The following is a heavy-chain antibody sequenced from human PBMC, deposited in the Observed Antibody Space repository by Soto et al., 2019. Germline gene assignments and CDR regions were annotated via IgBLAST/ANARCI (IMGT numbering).Heavy chain of an antibody. CDR1: GGSISSYY. V-gene: IGHV4-59*01. CDR2: IYYSGST. D-gene: IGHD4-17*01. J-gene: IGHJ4*02. Sequence: SETLSLTCTVSGGSISSYYWSWIRQPPGKGLEWIGYIYYSGSTNYNPSLKSRLTITKDTSKNQVVLTMTNMDPVDTATYYCAHSYGGADFDYWGQGTLVTVS. CDR3: AHSYGGADFDY.